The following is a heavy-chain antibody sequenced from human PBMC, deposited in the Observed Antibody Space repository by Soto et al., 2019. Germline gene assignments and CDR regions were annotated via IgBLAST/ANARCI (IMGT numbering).Heavy chain of an antibody. CDR1: GYTFTSYG. J-gene: IGHJ6*02. CDR3: ARAGKYYYGSGSPYYYGMDV. CDR2: ISGYNGNT. D-gene: IGHD3-10*01. Sequence: QVQLVQSGAEVKKPGASVKVSCKASGYTFTSYGVSWVRQAPGQGLEWMGWISGYNGNTNYAQKLQGRVTMTTDTSTSTAYMGLRSLRSADTAVYYCARAGKYYYGSGSPYYYGMDVWGQGITVTVSS. V-gene: IGHV1-18*04.